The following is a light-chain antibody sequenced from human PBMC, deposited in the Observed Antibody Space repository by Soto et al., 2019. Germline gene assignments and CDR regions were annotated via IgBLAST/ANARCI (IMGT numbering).Light chain of an antibody. Sequence: DIQMTQSPSSLSASVGDRVIITCRASQGIRNDLAWYQQKPGKAPRRLIYDASKLQDGVPSRFSGSGSGTEFTLTISSLQPEDIATYYCLQHGSYPRTFGQGTKVDTK. J-gene: IGKJ1*01. CDR3: LQHGSYPRT. CDR2: DAS. V-gene: IGKV1-17*01. CDR1: QGIRND.